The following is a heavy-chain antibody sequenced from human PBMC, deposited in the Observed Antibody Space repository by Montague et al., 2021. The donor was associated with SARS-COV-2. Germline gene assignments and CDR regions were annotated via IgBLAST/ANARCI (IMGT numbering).Heavy chain of an antibody. J-gene: IGHJ4*02. CDR1: GGSFSGYY. V-gene: IGHV4-34*01. CDR3: ARTSASSDY. D-gene: IGHD1-26*01. Sequence: SETLSLTCAVYGGSFSGYYWNWIRQPPGKGLEWIGEINHSGSTNYNPSLKSRVTISVDTSNNQISLQLNSVTPEDTAVYYCARTSASSDYWGQGTLVTVSS. CDR2: INHSGST.